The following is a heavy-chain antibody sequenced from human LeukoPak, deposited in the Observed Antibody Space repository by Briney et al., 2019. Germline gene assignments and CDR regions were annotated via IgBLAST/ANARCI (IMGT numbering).Heavy chain of an antibody. V-gene: IGHV3-7*05. Sequence: GRSLRLSCAASGFTFSSYDMHWVRQAPGKGLEWVAILNQDGSEKYYVDSVKGRFTISRDNAENSLYLQMNSLRAEDTAIYYCARRRGDVWGQGTTVTVSS. CDR1: GFTFSSYD. CDR2: LNQDGSEK. J-gene: IGHJ6*02. CDR3: ARRRGDV.